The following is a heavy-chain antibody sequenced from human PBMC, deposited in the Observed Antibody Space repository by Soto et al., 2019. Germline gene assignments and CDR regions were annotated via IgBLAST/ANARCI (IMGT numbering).Heavy chain of an antibody. CDR2: IYHSGST. CDR1: DGSIRSNNW. Sequence: SETLSLTCTVSDGSIRSNNWWSWVRQPPGKGLEWIGEIYHSGSTNYNPSLKSRVTISVDKSKNQFSLKLSSVTAADTAVYYCARVFTMKRPPHFDYWGQGTLVTVSS. V-gene: IGHV4-4*02. D-gene: IGHD3-22*01. CDR3: ARVFTMKRPPHFDY. J-gene: IGHJ4*02.